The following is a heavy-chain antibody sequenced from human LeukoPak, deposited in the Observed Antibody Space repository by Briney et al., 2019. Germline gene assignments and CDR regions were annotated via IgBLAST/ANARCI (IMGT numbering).Heavy chain of an antibody. CDR1: GYTFTSYG. CDR2: ISAYNGNT. CDR3: ARDRQPKDYYYYGMDV. Sequence: ASVTVSCKASGYTFTSYGISWVRQAPGQGLEWMGWISAYNGNTNYAQKLQGRVTMTTDTSTSTAYMELRSLRSDDTAVYYCARDRQPKDYYYYGMDVWGQGTTVTVSS. D-gene: IGHD6-13*01. J-gene: IGHJ6*02. V-gene: IGHV1-18*01.